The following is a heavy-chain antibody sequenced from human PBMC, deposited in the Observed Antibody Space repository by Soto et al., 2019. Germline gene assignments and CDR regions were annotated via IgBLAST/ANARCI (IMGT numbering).Heavy chain of an antibody. J-gene: IGHJ5*01. Sequence: QVQLVQSGAEVKKPGASVKVSCKTSGYTFINFGISWVRQAPGQGLEWMGWVTTFNGKTNYAQKYQGRLTITADSSTSTVNMELRSLVSDDSAVYYCVRDRIAYFDPPASDSWGQGTLVTVSS. D-gene: IGHD3-3*01. CDR1: GYTFINFG. V-gene: IGHV1-18*01. CDR3: VRDRIAYFDPPASDS. CDR2: VTTFNGKT.